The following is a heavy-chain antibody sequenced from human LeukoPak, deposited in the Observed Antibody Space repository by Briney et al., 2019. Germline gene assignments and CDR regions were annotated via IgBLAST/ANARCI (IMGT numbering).Heavy chain of an antibody. Sequence: PGGSLRLSCAASGFTFSSYGMHWVRQAPGKGLEWVSSISSSSGYIYYADSVKGRFTISRDNAKNSLYLQMNSLRAEDTAVYYCARANYGSGSYLGAFDIWGQGTMVTVSS. J-gene: IGHJ3*02. CDR2: ISSSSGYI. CDR3: ARANYGSGSYLGAFDI. V-gene: IGHV3-21*01. D-gene: IGHD3-10*01. CDR1: GFTFSSYG.